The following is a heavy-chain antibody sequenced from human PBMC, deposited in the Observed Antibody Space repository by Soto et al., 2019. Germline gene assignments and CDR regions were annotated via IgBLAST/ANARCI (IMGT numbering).Heavy chain of an antibody. V-gene: IGHV1-69*02. CDR1: GGTFSSYT. Sequence: SVKVSCKASGGTFSSYTISWVRQAPGQGLEWMGRIIPILGIANYAQKFQGRVTITADKSTSTAYMELSSLRSEDTAVYYCATDSRVEYFDLWGRGTLVTVSS. CDR3: ATDSRVEYFDL. CDR2: IIPILGIA. D-gene: IGHD3-22*01. J-gene: IGHJ2*01.